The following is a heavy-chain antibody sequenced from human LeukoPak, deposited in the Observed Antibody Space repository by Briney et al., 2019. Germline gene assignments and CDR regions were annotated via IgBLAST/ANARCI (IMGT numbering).Heavy chain of an antibody. CDR1: GGSISSGSYY. Sequence: KSSETLSHTCTVSGGSISSGSYYWSWIRQPAGKGLEWIGYIYYSGSTYYNPSLKSRVTISVDTSKNQFSLKLSSVTAADTAVYYCARAPITMIVVTGGYFDYWGQGTLVTVSS. D-gene: IGHD3-22*01. CDR2: IYYSGST. J-gene: IGHJ4*02. CDR3: ARAPITMIVVTGGYFDY. V-gene: IGHV4-31*03.